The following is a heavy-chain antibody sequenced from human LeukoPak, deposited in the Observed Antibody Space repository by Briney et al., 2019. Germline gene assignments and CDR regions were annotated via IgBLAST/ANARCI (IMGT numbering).Heavy chain of an antibody. CDR2: IYYSGST. Sequence: SETLSLTCTVSGGSISSSSYYWGWIRQPPGKGLEWIGSIYYSGSTYYNPSLKSRVTISVDTSKNQFSLKLSSVPAADTAVYYCASLGYCSSTSCHGSYYFDYWGQGTLVTVSS. D-gene: IGHD2-2*01. CDR1: GGSISSSSYY. V-gene: IGHV4-39*01. J-gene: IGHJ4*02. CDR3: ASLGYCSSTSCHGSYYFDY.